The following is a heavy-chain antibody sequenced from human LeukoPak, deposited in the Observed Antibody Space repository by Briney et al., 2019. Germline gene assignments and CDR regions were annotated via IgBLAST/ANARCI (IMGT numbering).Heavy chain of an antibody. J-gene: IGHJ3*02. CDR1: GFTFSSYW. D-gene: IGHD4-17*01. Sequence: GGSLRLSCAASGFTFSSYWMHWVRQAPGQGLVWVSRINSDGRSTSYADSVKGRFTISRDNAKNSLYLQMNSLRAEDTAVYYCAKARLRNDAFDIWGQGTRVTVSS. CDR2: INSDGRST. V-gene: IGHV3-74*01. CDR3: AKARLRNDAFDI.